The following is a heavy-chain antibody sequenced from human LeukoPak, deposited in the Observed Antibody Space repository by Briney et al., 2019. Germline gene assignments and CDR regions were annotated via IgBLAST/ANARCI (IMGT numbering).Heavy chain of an antibody. CDR3: ARVVFGDGGIPFDF. D-gene: IGHD4-23*01. V-gene: IGHV4-34*01. CDR2: INHSGST. CDR1: GGSFSGYY. J-gene: IGHJ4*02. Sequence: SETLSLTCAVYGGSFSGYYWSWIRQPPGKGLEWIGEINHSGSTNYNPSLKSRVTISLDTSKNQFSLKLSSGTAADMAVYYCARVVFGDGGIPFDFWGQGTLVTVSS.